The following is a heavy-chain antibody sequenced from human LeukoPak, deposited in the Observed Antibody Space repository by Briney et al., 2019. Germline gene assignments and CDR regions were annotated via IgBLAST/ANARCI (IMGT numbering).Heavy chain of an antibody. D-gene: IGHD3-10*01. V-gene: IGHV3-23*01. Sequence: GGSLRLSCAASGFTFSSYAMSWVRQAPGKGLEWVSAISGSGGSTYYADSVKGRFTISRDNAKNSLYLQMNSLRAEDTAVYYCARVSLYYGSGSYFDRNAGAYYFDYWGQGTLVTVSS. CDR2: ISGSGGST. CDR1: GFTFSSYA. CDR3: ARVSLYYGSGSYFDRNAGAYYFDY. J-gene: IGHJ4*02.